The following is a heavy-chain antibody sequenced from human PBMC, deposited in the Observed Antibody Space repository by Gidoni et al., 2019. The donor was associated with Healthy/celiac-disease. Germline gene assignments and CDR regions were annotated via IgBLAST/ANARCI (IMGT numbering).Heavy chain of an antibody. V-gene: IGHV3-15*01. CDR1: GFTFSNAW. D-gene: IGHD6-25*01. CDR2: IKSKTDGGTT. CDR3: TLTRQRVGEDY. J-gene: IGHJ4*02. Sequence: EVQLVESGGGLVKPGGSLRLSCAASGFTFSNAWMSWVRQAPGKGLEWVGRIKSKTDGGTTDYAAPVKGRFTISRDDSKNTLYLQMNSLKTEDTAVYYCTLTRQRVGEDYWGQGTLVTVSS.